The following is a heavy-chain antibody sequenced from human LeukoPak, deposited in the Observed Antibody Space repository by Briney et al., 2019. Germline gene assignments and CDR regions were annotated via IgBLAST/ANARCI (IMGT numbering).Heavy chain of an antibody. D-gene: IGHD4-23*01. J-gene: IGHJ5*02. Sequence: SETLSLTCSVSGGYIITSDHYWGWIRQPSGKGLEWIGSIYYTGSTSTNPFFKSRVTVTVDTSKNQFSLNLTSVTAADTAVYYCARERYYYGGKTWFDPWGQGTLVTVSS. CDR2: IYYTGST. CDR3: ARERYYYGGKTWFDP. V-gene: IGHV4-39*07. CDR1: GGYIITSDHY.